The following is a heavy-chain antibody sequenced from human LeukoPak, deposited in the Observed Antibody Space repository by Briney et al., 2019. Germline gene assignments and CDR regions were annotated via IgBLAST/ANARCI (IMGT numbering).Heavy chain of an antibody. CDR2: IKQDGSEK. D-gene: IGHD6-19*01. V-gene: IGHV3-7*01. CDR1: GVTFSSYW. Sequence: GGSLRLSCAASGVTFSSYWMSWVRQAPGKGLEWVANIKQDGSEKYYVDSVKGRFTISRDNAKNSLYLQMNSLRAEDTAVYYCASRAVAGTPPGYWGQGTLVTVSS. CDR3: ASRAVAGTPPGY. J-gene: IGHJ4*02.